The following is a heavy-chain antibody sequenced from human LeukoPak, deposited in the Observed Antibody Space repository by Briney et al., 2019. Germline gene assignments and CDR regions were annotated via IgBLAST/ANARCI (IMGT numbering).Heavy chain of an antibody. CDR2: ISSSSSYI. V-gene: IGHV3-21*01. CDR1: GFTFSSYS. CDR3: ARDHHRYSYGLDAFDI. J-gene: IGHJ3*02. D-gene: IGHD5-18*01. Sequence: GGSLRLSCAASGFTFSSYSMNWVRQAPGKGLEWVSSISSSSSYIYYADSVKGRFTISRDNAKNSLYLQMNSLRAEDTAVYYCARDHHRYSYGLDAFDIWGQGTMVTISS.